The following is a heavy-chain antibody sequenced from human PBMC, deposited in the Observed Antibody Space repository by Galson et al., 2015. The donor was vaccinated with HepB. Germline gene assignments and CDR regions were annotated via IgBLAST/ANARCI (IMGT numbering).Heavy chain of an antibody. CDR1: GFTFSSYA. V-gene: IGHV3-23*01. CDR2: ISGSGGST. CDR3: AKDFITMVRGAWYFDL. Sequence: SLRLSCAASGFTFSSYAMSWVRQAPGKGLEWVSAISGSGGSTYYADSVKGRFTISRDNSKNTLYLQMNSLRAEDTAVYYCAKDFITMVRGAWYFDLWGRGTLVTVSS. J-gene: IGHJ2*01. D-gene: IGHD3-10*01.